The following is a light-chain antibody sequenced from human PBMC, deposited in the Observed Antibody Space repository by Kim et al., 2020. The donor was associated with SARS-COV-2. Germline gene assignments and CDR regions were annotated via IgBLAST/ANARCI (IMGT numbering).Light chain of an antibody. CDR1: SSNSGSNT. CDR2: SNN. J-gene: IGLJ1*01. Sequence: GQRVTISCPGSSSNSGSNTAIWYQQLPGTAPKLLIYSNNQRPSGVPDRFSGSKSGTSASLAMSGLQSEDEADYYCAAWDDSLNGPVFGTGTKVTVL. V-gene: IGLV1-44*01. CDR3: AAWDDSLNGPV.